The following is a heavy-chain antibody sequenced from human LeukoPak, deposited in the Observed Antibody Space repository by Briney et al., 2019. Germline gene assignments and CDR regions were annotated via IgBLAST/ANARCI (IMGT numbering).Heavy chain of an antibody. CDR3: AKMRGQYYHSYYMDA. Sequence: GGSLRLSCAASGFSFSSYGMSWVRQAPGKGLEWVSAISGSGNSTYYADSVKGRLTISRDNSKNTLYLQMNGLRAEDTAVYYCAKMRGQYYHSYYMDAWGKGTTVTVSS. CDR1: GFSFSSYG. V-gene: IGHV3-23*01. J-gene: IGHJ6*03. CDR2: ISGSGNST.